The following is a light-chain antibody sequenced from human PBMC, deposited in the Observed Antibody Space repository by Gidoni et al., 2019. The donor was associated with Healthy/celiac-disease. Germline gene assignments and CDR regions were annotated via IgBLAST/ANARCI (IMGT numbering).Light chain of an antibody. CDR2: AAS. Sequence: DIQLTQSTSFLSTSVGDRVTITCRASQGISSYLAWYQQKPEKAPKLLIYAASTLQSGVPSRFSGSGSGTEFTLTISSLQPEDFATYYCQQLNSYPRMYTFGQGTKLEIK. V-gene: IGKV1-9*01. CDR3: QQLNSYPRMYT. J-gene: IGKJ2*01. CDR1: QGISSY.